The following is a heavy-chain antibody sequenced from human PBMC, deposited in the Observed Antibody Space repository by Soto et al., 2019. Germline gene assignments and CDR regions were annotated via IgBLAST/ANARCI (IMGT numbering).Heavy chain of an antibody. CDR3: ARGRYCLAGRCFPNWFDS. J-gene: IGHJ5*01. D-gene: IGHD2-15*01. V-gene: IGHV4-30-4*01. CDR2: IYKSATT. CDR1: GDSISTVDYF. Sequence: SETLSLSCSVSGDSISTVDYFWAWVRQPPGQALEYIGYIYKSATTYYNPSFESRVAISLDTSKSQFSLNVTSLTAADTAVYFCARGRYCLAGRCFPNWFDSWGQGTLVTVSS.